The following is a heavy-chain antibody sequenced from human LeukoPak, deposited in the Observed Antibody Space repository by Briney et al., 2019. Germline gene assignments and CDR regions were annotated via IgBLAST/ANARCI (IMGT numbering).Heavy chain of an antibody. D-gene: IGHD4-17*01. CDR2: ISPYNANT. CDR3: ARSSWVSVHDDYGDYHAFDI. Sequence: EASVKVSCKASGYIFTRYGISWVRQAPGQGLEWMGWISPYNANTKYAQKFQGRVTMTRDTSISTAYMELSRLRSDDTAVYYCARSSWVSVHDDYGDYHAFDIWGQGTMVTVSS. V-gene: IGHV1-18*01. CDR1: GYIFTRYG. J-gene: IGHJ3*02.